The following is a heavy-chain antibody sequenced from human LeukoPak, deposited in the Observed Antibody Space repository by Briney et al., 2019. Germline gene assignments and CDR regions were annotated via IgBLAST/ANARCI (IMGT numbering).Heavy chain of an antibody. Sequence: PGGSLRLSCAASGFTFSTYAMSWVRQAPGKGLEWVSVIYSGGSTYYADSVKGRFTISRDNSKNTLYLQMNSLRAEDTAVYYCARERAYDSSGYYSYDPWGQGTLVTVSS. V-gene: IGHV3-53*01. CDR3: ARERAYDSSGYYSYDP. CDR2: IYSGGST. D-gene: IGHD3-22*01. J-gene: IGHJ5*02. CDR1: GFTFSTYA.